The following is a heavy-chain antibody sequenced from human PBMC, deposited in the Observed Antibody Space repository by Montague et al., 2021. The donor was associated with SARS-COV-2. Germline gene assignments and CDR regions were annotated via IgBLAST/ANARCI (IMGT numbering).Heavy chain of an antibody. CDR2: IYNSGST. Sequence: TLSLTCTVSGGSIRSGGYYWSWIRQPAGKGLEWIGRIYNSGSTNYNPSLKSRVTMSVDTSKNQFSLKVSSVTAADTAVYYCARDYGDYSYYYGLDVWGQGTTVTVSS. D-gene: IGHD4-17*01. CDR1: GGSIRSGGYY. CDR3: ARDYGDYSYYYGLDV. V-gene: IGHV4-61*02. J-gene: IGHJ6*02.